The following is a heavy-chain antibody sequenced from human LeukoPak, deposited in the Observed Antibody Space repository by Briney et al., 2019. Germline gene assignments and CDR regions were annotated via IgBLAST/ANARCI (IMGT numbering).Heavy chain of an antibody. CDR1: GGSFSGYY. J-gene: IGHJ4*02. CDR3: ARGGGSDSSSPYDY. D-gene: IGHD6-13*01. CDR2: INHSGST. V-gene: IGHV4-34*01. Sequence: SETLSLTCAVYGGSFSGYYWSWIRQPPGKGLGWIGEINHSGSTNYNPSLKSRVTISVDTSKNQFSLKLSSVTAADTAVYYCARGGGSDSSSPYDYWGQGTLVTASS.